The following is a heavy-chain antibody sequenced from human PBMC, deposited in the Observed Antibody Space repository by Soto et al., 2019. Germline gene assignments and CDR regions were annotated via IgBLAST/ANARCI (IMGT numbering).Heavy chain of an antibody. CDR2: MNPNSGNT. D-gene: IGHD3-9*01. CDR3: ARRLDYDILTGSSDAFDI. J-gene: IGHJ3*02. V-gene: IGHV1-8*01. Sequence: QVQLVQSGAEVKKPGASVKVSCKASGYTFTSYDINWVRQATGQGLEWMGWMNPNSGNTGYAQKFQGRVTMTRNTSISPAYMELSSLRSEDTAVYYCARRLDYDILTGSSDAFDIWGQGTMVTVSS. CDR1: GYTFTSYD.